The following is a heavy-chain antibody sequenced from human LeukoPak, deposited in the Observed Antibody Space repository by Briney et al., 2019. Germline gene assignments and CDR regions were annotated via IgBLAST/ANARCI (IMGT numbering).Heavy chain of an antibody. V-gene: IGHV1-69*05. CDR1: GGTFGINA. J-gene: IGHJ2*01. D-gene: IGHD6-13*01. Sequence: ASVKVSCKASGGTFGINAITWVRQAPGQGLEWMGGIIPMSETPKYTQKFQGRVTIATDESTNTAYMELSSLRSEDTAVYYCARSVELNTELIAASLWYFDLWGRGTLVTVSS. CDR2: IIPMSETP. CDR3: ARSVELNTELIAASLWYFDL.